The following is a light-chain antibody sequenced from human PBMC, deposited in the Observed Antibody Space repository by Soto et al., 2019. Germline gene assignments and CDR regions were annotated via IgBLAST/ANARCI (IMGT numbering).Light chain of an antibody. CDR3: SSYTSSTFYV. Sequence: QSVLTQPASVSGSPGQSITISCTGASSDVGGYNYVSWYQQHPGKATKLMIYDVSNRPSGVSNRFSGSKSGNTASLTISWLQAEDEADYYCSSYTSSTFYVFGTGTKVTVL. V-gene: IGLV2-14*01. CDR1: SSDVGGYNY. J-gene: IGLJ1*01. CDR2: DVS.